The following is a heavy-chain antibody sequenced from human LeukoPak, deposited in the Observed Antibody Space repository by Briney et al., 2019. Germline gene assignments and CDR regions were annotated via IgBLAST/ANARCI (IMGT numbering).Heavy chain of an antibody. CDR2: INPSGGTT. CDR1: GYTFTSYY. D-gene: IGHD3-10*01. CDR3: ARWPIGGSGYSPGYFDY. Sequence: ASVKVSCKASGYTFTSYYIHWVRQAPGQGLEWMGIINPSGGTTNYAQKFQGRVTMTRDTSTSTVYMELSSLRSEDTAVYYCARWPIGGSGYSPGYFDYWGQGTLVTVSS. J-gene: IGHJ4*02. V-gene: IGHV1-46*01.